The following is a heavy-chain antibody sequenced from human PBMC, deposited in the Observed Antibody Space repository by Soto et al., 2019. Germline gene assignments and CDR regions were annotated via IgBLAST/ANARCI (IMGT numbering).Heavy chain of an antibody. J-gene: IGHJ3*02. CDR3: ARDKSQQWLVTDAFDI. CDR2: ISSSSSTI. CDR1: GFTFSSYS. V-gene: IGHV3-48*01. Sequence: GGSLRLSCAASGFTFSSYSMNWVRQAPGKGLEWVSYISSSSSTIYYADSVKGRFTISRDNAKNSLYLQMNSLRAEDTAVYYCARDKSQQWLVTDAFDIWGQGTMVTVS. D-gene: IGHD6-19*01.